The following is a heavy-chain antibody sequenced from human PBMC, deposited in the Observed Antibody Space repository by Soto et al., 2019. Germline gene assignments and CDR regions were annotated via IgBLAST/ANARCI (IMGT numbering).Heavy chain of an antibody. CDR1: GFTLSSYW. Sequence: GVSLRLSCAASGFTLSSYWMHWVRQAPGKGLVWVSRINSDGSRTSYADSVKGRFTISRGNAENTLYLQMNSLRVEDTAVYYCARETDRRAWYGGGDYWGQGTLVTVSS. CDR3: ARETDRRAWYGGGDY. J-gene: IGHJ4*02. CDR2: INSDGSRT. V-gene: IGHV3-74*01. D-gene: IGHD6-19*01.